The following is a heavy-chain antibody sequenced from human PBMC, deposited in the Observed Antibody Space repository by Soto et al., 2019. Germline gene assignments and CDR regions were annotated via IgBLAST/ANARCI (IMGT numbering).Heavy chain of an antibody. D-gene: IGHD4-4*01. J-gene: IGHJ4*02. Sequence: NPSETLSLTCTVSGGSISSYYWSWIRQPPGKGLEWIGYIYYSGSTNYNPSLKSRVTISVDTSKNQFSLKLSSVTAADTAVYYCARLRRDYSFDYWGQGTLVTVS. CDR3: ARLRRDYSFDY. CDR2: IYYSGST. CDR1: GGSISSYY. V-gene: IGHV4-59*08.